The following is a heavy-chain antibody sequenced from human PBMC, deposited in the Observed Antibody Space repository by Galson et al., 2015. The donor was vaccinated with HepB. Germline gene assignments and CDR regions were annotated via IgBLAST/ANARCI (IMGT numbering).Heavy chain of an antibody. J-gene: IGHJ6*02. CDR3: AALGGTYYMDV. Sequence: SLRLSCAFSGFTSNSFWIHWVRQVPGRGLVWVSASDNQKSRTTYADSVRGRFTISRDDAKNTVSLQMRSLRAEDTAVYFCAALGGTYYMDVWGQGTTVTVSS. CDR2: SDNQKSRT. CDR1: GFTSNSFW. V-gene: IGHV3-74*03. D-gene: IGHD1-26*01.